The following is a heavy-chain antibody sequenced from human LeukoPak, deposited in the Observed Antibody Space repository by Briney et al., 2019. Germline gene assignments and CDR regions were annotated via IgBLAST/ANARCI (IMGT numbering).Heavy chain of an antibody. CDR1: GFXFTSYS. Sequence: GGSLGLFCAASGFXFTSYSIKWARQAPGKGLQWVSYIDSSSSNIYYADSVMGRFSISRDNAKNSLYLEMNSLRDEDTAVYYCARESYWGSSGKGFDYWGQGTLVTVSS. CDR2: IDSSSSNI. D-gene: IGHD7-27*01. V-gene: IGHV3-48*02. J-gene: IGHJ4*02. CDR3: ARESYWGSSGKGFDY.